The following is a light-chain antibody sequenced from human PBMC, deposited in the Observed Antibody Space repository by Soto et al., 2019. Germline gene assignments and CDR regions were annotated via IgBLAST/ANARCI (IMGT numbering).Light chain of an antibody. V-gene: IGKV3-11*01. CDR3: QQRSGWPRT. CDR2: DAS. J-gene: IGKJ1*01. Sequence: EIVLTQSPATLSLSPGERATLSCRASQSVSRNLAWFQQRPGQAPRLLIYDASNRATGIPARFSGSGSGTDFTLTISGLEPEDFAVYYCQQRSGWPRTFGQGTKVDIK. CDR1: QSVSRN.